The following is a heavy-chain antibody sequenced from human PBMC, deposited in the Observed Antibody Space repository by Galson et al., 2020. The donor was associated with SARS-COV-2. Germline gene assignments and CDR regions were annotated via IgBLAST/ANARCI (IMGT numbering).Heavy chain of an antibody. J-gene: IGHJ4*02. CDR2: IHSSGST. Sequence: SETLSPTRAAYAGSLSGYYWSWIRQPPGKGLEWIGEIHSSGSTNSNRSPKSQVTISVDTSKNHFSLKLSSVTAADTAVYYCAREENFFLVVSATRMCYFDYWGRGTLATVSS. V-gene: IGHV4-34*01. D-gene: IGHD2-21*01. CDR3: AREENFFLVVSATRMCYFDY. CDR1: AGSLSGYY.